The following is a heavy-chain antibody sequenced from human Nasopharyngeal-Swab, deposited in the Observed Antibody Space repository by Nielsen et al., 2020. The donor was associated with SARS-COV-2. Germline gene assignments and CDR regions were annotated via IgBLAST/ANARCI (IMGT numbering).Heavy chain of an antibody. V-gene: IGHV5-51*01. CDR2: IYPGDSDT. CDR1: GYSFTSYW. CDR3: ARQMDYYGSGSPPGY. J-gene: IGHJ4*02. D-gene: IGHD3-10*01. Sequence: MVSCKGSGYSFTSYWIGWVRQMPGKGLEWMGIIYPGDSDTRYSPSFQGQVAISADKSISTAYLQWSSLKASDTAMYYCARQMDYYGSGSPPGYWGQGTLVTVSS.